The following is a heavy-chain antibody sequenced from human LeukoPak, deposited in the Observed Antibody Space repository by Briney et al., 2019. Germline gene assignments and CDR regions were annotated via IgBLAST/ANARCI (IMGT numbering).Heavy chain of an antibody. V-gene: IGHV3-30*02. Sequence: QPGGSLRLSCAASGFTFSSYGMHWVRQAPGKGLEWAAFIRYDGSNKYYADSVKGRFTISRDNSKNTLYLQMNSLRAEDTAVYYCAKGPGGYSSGWYFDYWGQGTLVTVSS. D-gene: IGHD6-19*01. CDR2: IRYDGSNK. J-gene: IGHJ4*02. CDR1: GFTFSSYG. CDR3: AKGPGGYSSGWYFDY.